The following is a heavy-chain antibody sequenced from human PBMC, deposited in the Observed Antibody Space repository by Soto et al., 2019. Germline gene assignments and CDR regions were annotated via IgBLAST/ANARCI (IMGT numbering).Heavy chain of an antibody. CDR3: AKDSSSSWLYDAFDI. Sequence: GGSLRLSCAASGCTFSGYAMSWVRQAPGKGLEWVSAISGSGGSTYYADSVKGRFTISRDNSKNTLYLQMNSLRAEDTAVYYCAKDSSSSWLYDAFDIWGQGTMVTVSS. D-gene: IGHD6-13*01. J-gene: IGHJ3*02. V-gene: IGHV3-23*01. CDR1: GCTFSGYA. CDR2: ISGSGGST.